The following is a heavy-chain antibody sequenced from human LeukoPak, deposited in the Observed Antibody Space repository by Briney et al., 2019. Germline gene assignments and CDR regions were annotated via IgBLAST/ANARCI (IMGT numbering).Heavy chain of an antibody. CDR3: ASLCSGGSCYSFDY. CDR2: IYHSGST. D-gene: IGHD2-15*01. CDR1: VYAISIGYY. J-gene: IGHJ4*02. Sequence: SETLSLTCAVSVYAISIGYYWGWIRQPPGKGLEWIGSIYHSGSTYYNPSLKSRVTISVDTSKNQFSLKLSSVTAADTAVYYCASLCSGGSCYSFDYWGQGTLVTVSS. V-gene: IGHV4-38-2*01.